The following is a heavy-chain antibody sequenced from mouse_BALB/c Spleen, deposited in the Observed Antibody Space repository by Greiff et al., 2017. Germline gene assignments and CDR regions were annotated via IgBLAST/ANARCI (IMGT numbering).Heavy chain of an antibody. D-gene: IGHD1-1*01. Sequence: EVMLVESGGGLVQPGGSLKLSCAASGFTFSSYTMSWVRQTPEKRLEWVAYISNGGGSTYYPDTVKGRFTISRDNAKNTLYLQMSSLKSEDTAMYYCARHELRGYFDYWGQGTTLTVSS. V-gene: IGHV5-12-2*01. CDR2: ISNGGGST. J-gene: IGHJ2*01. CDR1: GFTFSSYT. CDR3: ARHELRGYFDY.